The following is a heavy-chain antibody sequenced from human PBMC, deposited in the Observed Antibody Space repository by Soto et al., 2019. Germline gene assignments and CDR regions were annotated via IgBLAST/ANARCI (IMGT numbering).Heavy chain of an antibody. CDR1: GASISDYY. CDR3: ASGEVQDGYTFFDY. J-gene: IGHJ4*02. CDR2: IYYSAST. V-gene: IGHV4-59*01. Sequence: PSETLSLTCTVSGASISDYYCTWIRQPPGKGPEWIGYIYYSASTNYNPSLKSRVTISVDTSKNQFSLKLSSVTAADTAVYYCASGEVQDGYTFFDYWGQGALVTVSS. D-gene: IGHD5-12*01.